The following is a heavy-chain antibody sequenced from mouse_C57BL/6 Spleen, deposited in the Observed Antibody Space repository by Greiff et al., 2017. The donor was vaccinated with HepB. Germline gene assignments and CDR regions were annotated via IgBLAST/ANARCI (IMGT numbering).Heavy chain of an antibody. CDR1: GYTFTSYW. V-gene: IGHV1-64*01. D-gene: IGHD2-2*01. CDR2: IYPNSGST. Sequence: QVQLQQPGAELVKPGASVKLSCKASGYTFTSYWMHWVKQRPGQGLEWIGMIYPNSGSTNYNEKFKSKATLTVDKSSSTAYMQLSSLTSEDSAVYYCARGGLEGAMDYWGQGTSVTVSS. CDR3: ARGGLEGAMDY. J-gene: IGHJ4*01.